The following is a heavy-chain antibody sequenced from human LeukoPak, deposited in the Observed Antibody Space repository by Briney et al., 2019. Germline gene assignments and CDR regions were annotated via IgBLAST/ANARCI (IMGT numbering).Heavy chain of an antibody. V-gene: IGHV1-46*01. CDR2: INPSGGST. Sequence: ASVKVSCKASGYTFTSYYMHWVRQAPGQGLEWMGIINPSGGSTSYAQKFQGRVTMTRDTSTSTVYMELSSLRSEDTAVYYCVRDLGGYSSSSTNWFDPWGQGTLVTVSS. CDR3: VRDLGGYSSSSTNWFDP. D-gene: IGHD6-13*01. J-gene: IGHJ5*02. CDR1: GYTFTSYY.